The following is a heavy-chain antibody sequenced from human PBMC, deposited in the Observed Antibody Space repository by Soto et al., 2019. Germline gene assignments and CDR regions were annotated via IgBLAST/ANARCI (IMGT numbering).Heavy chain of an antibody. CDR3: ARRLYYYDSYFDY. CDR2: IYYSGST. D-gene: IGHD3-22*01. Sequence: SETLSLTCPVSGGSISSGDYYWSWIRQPPGKGLEWIGYIYYSGSTYYNPSLKSRVTISVDTSKNQFSLKLSSVTAADTAVYYCARRLYYYDSYFDYWGQGTLVTVSS. CDR1: GGSISSGDYY. J-gene: IGHJ4*02. V-gene: IGHV4-30-4*01.